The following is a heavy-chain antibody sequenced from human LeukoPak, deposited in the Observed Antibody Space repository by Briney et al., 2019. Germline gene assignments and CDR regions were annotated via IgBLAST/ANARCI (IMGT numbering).Heavy chain of an antibody. CDR1: GFIFSIST. Sequence: GRSLRLSCAASGFIFSISTMHWVRQAPGTGLEWVAVIWYDGSKKYYADSVQGRFTISRDNFKNTVYLEMNCLRVEDTAVYYCPRVIASSVNPNWFDPCGQGTLVTVSS. CDR2: IWYDGSKK. J-gene: IGHJ5*02. D-gene: IGHD6-13*01. CDR3: PRVIASSVNPNWFDP. V-gene: IGHV3-33*01.